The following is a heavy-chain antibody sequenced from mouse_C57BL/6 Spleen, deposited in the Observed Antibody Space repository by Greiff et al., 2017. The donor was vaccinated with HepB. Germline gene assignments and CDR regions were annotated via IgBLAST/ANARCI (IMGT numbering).Heavy chain of an antibody. V-gene: IGHV1-22*01. Sequence: EVKLQQSGPELVKPGASVKMSCKASGYTFTDYNMHWVKQSHGKSLEWIGYINPNNGGTSYNQKFKGKATLTVNKSSSTAYMELRSLTSEDSAVYYCARKRGMSSGLDYWGKGTTLTVSS. J-gene: IGHJ2*01. CDR2: INPNNGGT. D-gene: IGHD3-2*02. CDR3: ARKRGMSSGLDY. CDR1: GYTFTDYN.